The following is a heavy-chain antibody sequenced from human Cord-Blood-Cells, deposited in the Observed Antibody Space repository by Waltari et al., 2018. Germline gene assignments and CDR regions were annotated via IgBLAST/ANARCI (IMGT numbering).Heavy chain of an antibody. J-gene: IGHJ4*02. CDR3: ATGPY. CDR1: GYTFTSYA. Sequence: QVQLVQSGAEVKKPGASVKVSCKASGYTFTSYAMHWVRQAPGQRLEWMGWTKAGIGNTKYSQRFQGRVTITRDTYASTAYMELSSLRSEDTAVYYCATGPYWGQGTLVTVSS. V-gene: IGHV1-3*01. CDR2: TKAGIGNT.